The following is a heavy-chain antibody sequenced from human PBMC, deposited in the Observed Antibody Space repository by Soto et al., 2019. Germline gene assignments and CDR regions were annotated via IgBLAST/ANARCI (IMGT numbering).Heavy chain of an antibody. CDR2: IYYSGST. CDR3: ARADYDILTGPYYFDY. J-gene: IGHJ4*02. D-gene: IGHD3-9*01. CDR1: GGSISSGGYY. Sequence: PSETLSLTCTVSGGSISSGGYYRSWIRQHPGKGLEWIGYIYYSGSTYYNPSLKSRVTISVDTSKNQFSLKLSSVTAADTAVYYCARADYDILTGPYYFDYWGQGTLVNVSS. V-gene: IGHV4-31*03.